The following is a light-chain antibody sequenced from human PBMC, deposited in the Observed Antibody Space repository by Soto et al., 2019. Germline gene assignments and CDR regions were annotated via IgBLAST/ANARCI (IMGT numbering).Light chain of an antibody. CDR2: GAS. CDR3: QQYKQWPVA. CDR1: HSVGSN. V-gene: IGKV3-15*01. Sequence: VMTQSPTTLSVSPGERATLSCRASHSVGSNLAWYQQNPGQAPRLLIYGASTRATSVPARFSGSGSATQFTLTISSLQSEDFGFYYCQQYKQWPVAFGGGTKVEI. J-gene: IGKJ4*01.